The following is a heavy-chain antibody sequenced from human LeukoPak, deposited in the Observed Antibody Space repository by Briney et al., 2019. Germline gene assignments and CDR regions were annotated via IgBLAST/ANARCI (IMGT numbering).Heavy chain of an antibody. CDR3: ARGVGPVGES. CDR1: VYTFTNNL. D-gene: IGHD3-16*01. V-gene: IGHV1-8*01. Sequence: SVTVSRKASVYTFTNNLIHWLRQATGQGLGWMEWMHPKGGDTGYAQRFQGRVTMTRDASISPAYLGLSSLRAEDTAVYYFARGVGPVGESWGQGTLVTVCS. J-gene: IGHJ5*02. CDR2: MHPKGGDT.